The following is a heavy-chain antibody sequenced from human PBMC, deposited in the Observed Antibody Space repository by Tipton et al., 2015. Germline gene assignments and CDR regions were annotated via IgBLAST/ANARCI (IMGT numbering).Heavy chain of an antibody. D-gene: IGHD3-10*01. CDR2: ISYSGST. J-gene: IGHJ4*02. CDR3: ARYTAYGSGIYTYYSDY. Sequence: TLSLTCTVSGGSISSFYWSWIRQPPGKGLEWIGYISYSGSTNYNTSLKSRVTISVDTPKNQFSLKLSSVTAADTAVYYCARYTAYGSGIYTYYSDYWGQGTLVTVSS. V-gene: IGHV4-59*01. CDR1: GGSISSFY.